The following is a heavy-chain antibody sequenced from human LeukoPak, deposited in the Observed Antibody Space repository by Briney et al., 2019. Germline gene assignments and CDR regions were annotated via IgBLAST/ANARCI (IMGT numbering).Heavy chain of an antibody. CDR2: INPNSGGT. J-gene: IGHJ3*02. CDR1: GYTFTGYY. Sequence: ASVKVSCKASGYTFTGYYMHWVRQAPGQGRECMGWINPNSGGTNYAQKFQGRVTMTRDTSISTAYMELSRLRSDDTAVYYCARGGYSSSWYEAFDIWGQGTMVTVSS. D-gene: IGHD6-13*01. V-gene: IGHV1-2*02. CDR3: ARGGYSSSWYEAFDI.